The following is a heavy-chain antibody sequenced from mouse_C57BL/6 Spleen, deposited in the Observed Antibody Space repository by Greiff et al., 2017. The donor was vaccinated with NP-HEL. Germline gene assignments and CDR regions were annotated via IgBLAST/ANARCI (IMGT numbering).Heavy chain of an antibody. Sequence: QVHVKQPGAELVRPGSSVKLSCKASGYTFTSYWMHWVKQRPIQGLEWIGNIDPSDSETHYNQKFKDKATLTVDKSSSTAYMQLSSLTSEDSAVYYCARGRGYYGSSLYAMDYWGQGTSVTVSS. J-gene: IGHJ4*01. CDR2: IDPSDSET. D-gene: IGHD1-1*01. CDR3: ARGRGYYGSSLYAMDY. CDR1: GYTFTSYW. V-gene: IGHV1-52*01.